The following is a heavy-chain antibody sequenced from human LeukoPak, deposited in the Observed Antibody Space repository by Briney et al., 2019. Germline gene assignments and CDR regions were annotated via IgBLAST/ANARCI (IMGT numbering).Heavy chain of an antibody. Sequence: SETLSLTCSVSGGSISCYYWSWIRQPAGRGLEWIGRISDSGSTNYNPSLRSRVTMSVGTSKNQLSLKLTSVTAADTAVYYCASGSGWQVDYWGQGILVTVSS. CDR2: ISDSGST. J-gene: IGHJ4*02. V-gene: IGHV4-4*07. CDR3: ASGSGWQVDY. D-gene: IGHD6-19*01. CDR1: GGSISCYY.